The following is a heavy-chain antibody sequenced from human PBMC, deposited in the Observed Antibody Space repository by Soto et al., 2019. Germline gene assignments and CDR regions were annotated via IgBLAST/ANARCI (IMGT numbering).Heavy chain of an antibody. Sequence: QVQLQESGPGLVKPSATLTLTCTVSGASITTSYWSWIRQPPGKGLEWIGYIFHRGTTNYNPSLESRVARSVDTSKNRFSLTMTSGTAADTALYYCARPPFRQALGTVLCNFDDWGQGPMVTVSS. CDR3: ARPPFRQALGTVLCNFDD. J-gene: IGHJ4*02. CDR2: IFHRGTT. CDR1: GASITTSY. V-gene: IGHV4-59*08. D-gene: IGHD3-16*01.